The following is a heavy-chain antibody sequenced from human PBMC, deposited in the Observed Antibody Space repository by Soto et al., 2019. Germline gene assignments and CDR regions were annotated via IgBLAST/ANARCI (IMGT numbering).Heavy chain of an antibody. CDR3: VKDRAGGYDFWSGPNWFDP. CDR1: GFTFDDYA. J-gene: IGHJ5*02. CDR2: ISWNSGSI. Sequence: PGGSLRLSCAASGFTFDDYAMHWVRQAPGKGLEWVSGISWNSGSIGYADSVKGRFTISRDNAKNSLYLQMNSLRAEDTALYYCVKDRAGGYDFWSGPNWFDPWGKGTLVTVSS. V-gene: IGHV3-9*01. D-gene: IGHD3-3*01.